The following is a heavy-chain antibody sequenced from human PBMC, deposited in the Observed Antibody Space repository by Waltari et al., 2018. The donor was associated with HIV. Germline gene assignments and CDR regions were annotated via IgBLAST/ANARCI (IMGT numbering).Heavy chain of an antibody. J-gene: IGHJ6*02. CDR1: GDTFSSNA. V-gene: IGHV1-69*04. D-gene: IGHD5-12*01. CDR2: IIHVLHTA. CDR3: ARGRGIHLGMDV. Sequence: QVRLVQSGAEVKKPGSSVKISCKASGDTFSSNAVTWVRQAPGQGLEWMGRIIHVLHTADYAQKFQGRVTITVDRSTATVYMELSSLRSDDTAVYYCARGRGIHLGMDVWGQGTTVTVSS.